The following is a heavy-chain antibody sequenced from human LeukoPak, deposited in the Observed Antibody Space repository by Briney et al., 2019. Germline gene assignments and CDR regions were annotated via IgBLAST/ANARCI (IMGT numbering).Heavy chain of an antibody. Sequence: PSETLSLTCTVSGGSISSSSYYWGWIRQPPGKGLEWIGSIYYSGSTYYNPSLKSRVTISVDTSKNQFSLRLTSVTAADTAVYYCARDVGARLPGYWGQGTLVTVSP. J-gene: IGHJ4*02. CDR2: IYYSGST. CDR3: ARDVGARLPGY. D-gene: IGHD6-6*01. CDR1: GGSISSSSYY. V-gene: IGHV4-39*07.